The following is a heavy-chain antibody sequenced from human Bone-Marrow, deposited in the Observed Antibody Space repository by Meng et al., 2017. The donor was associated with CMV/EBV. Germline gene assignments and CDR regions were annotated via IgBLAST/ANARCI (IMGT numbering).Heavy chain of an antibody. CDR2: ISSSSSYI. CDR3: AMVFWSGYSLDWFDP. D-gene: IGHD3-3*01. J-gene: IGHJ5*02. Sequence: GESLKISCAASGFTFSSYSMNWVRQAPGKGLEWVSSISSSSSYIYYADSVKGRFTISRDNSKNTLYLQMNSLRVEDTAVYYCAMVFWSGYSLDWFDPWGQGTLVTVSS. CDR1: GFTFSSYS. V-gene: IGHV3-21*04.